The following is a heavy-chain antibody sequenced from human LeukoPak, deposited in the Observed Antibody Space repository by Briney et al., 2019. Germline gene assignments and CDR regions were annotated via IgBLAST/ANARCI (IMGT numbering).Heavy chain of an antibody. CDR3: TTRGYYDSSGYYRAPVVVDYYYMDV. CDR2: IKSKTDGGTT. CDR1: GFTFSNSW. J-gene: IGHJ6*03. V-gene: IGHV3-15*01. D-gene: IGHD3-22*01. Sequence: GGSLRLSCAASGFTFSNSWLSWVRQAPGKGREWVGRIKSKTDGGTTEYAAPVKGRFTISRDDSKNTLYLQMHSLKPEDTAVYYCTTRGYYDSSGYYRAPVVVDYYYMDVWGKGTTVTISS.